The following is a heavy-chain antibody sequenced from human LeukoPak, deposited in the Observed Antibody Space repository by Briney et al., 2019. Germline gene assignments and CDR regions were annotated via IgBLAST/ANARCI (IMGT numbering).Heavy chain of an antibody. CDR2: ISSSCSTI. V-gene: IGHV3-48*04. J-gene: IGHJ6*04. CDR3: AELGITMIGGV. CDR1: GFTFSSYN. D-gene: IGHD3-10*02. Sequence: PGGSLRLSCAASGFTFSSYNMNWVRQAPGKGLEWVSYISSSCSTIYYADSVKGRFTISRDNAKNSLYLQMNSLRAEDTAVYYCAELGITMIGGVWGKGTTVTISS.